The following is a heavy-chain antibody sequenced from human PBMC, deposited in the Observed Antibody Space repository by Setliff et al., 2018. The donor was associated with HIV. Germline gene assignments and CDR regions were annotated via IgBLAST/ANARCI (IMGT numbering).Heavy chain of an antibody. CDR3: ARETYYYDNPQYYYYYMDV. CDR1: GAGISGYS. Sequence: PSETLSLTCIVSGAGISGYSWSWIRQPPGKGLEWIGRIYSSGRTNYNPSLKSRVTISVDTSKNQFSLKLRSVTTADTAVYYCARETYYYDNPQYYYYYMDVWGKGTTVTVSS. D-gene: IGHD3-22*01. CDR2: IYSSGRT. V-gene: IGHV4-59*08. J-gene: IGHJ6*03.